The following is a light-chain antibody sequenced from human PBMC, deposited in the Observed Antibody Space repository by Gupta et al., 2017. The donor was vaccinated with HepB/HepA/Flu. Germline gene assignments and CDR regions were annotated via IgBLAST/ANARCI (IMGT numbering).Light chain of an antibody. Sequence: DTVMTQSPESLTVSLGERATINCKSSQSVFYRPENKYYIDWYQQKPGQPPRLLIYLAYDRESGVPDRFSGRGSGTDFTLTISSLQAEDVAVYYCLQDNNTPWTFGQGTKVEIK. CDR1: QSVFYRPENKYY. CDR2: LAY. J-gene: IGKJ1*01. CDR3: LQDNNTPWT. V-gene: IGKV4-1*01.